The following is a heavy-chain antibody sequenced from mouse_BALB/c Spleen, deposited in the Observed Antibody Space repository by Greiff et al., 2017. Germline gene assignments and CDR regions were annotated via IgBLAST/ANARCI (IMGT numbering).Heavy chain of an antibody. CDR3: TSGDYDGTAWFAY. CDR1: GYTFTSYD. CDR2: IFPGDGST. D-gene: IGHD2-4*01. J-gene: IGHJ3*01. V-gene: IGHV1-85*01. Sequence: VKLMESGAELVKPGASVKLSCKASGYTFTSYDINWVRQRPEQGLELIGWIFPGDGSTKYNEKFKGKATLTTDKSSSTAYMQLSRLTSEDSAVYYCTSGDYDGTAWFAYWGQGTLVTVSA.